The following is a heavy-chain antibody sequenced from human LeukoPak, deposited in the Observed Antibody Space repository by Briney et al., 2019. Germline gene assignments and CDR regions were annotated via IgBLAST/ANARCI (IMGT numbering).Heavy chain of an antibody. CDR3: ARVFARGAARYFDY. V-gene: IGHV3-33*01. CDR1: GFTFSSYG. Sequence: GRSLRLSCAASGFTFSSYGMHWVRQAPGKGLEWVAVIWYDGSNKYYADSVKGLFTISIDNSKNTLYLQMNSLRAEDKAVYYCARVFARGAARYFDYWGQGNLVNVSS. D-gene: IGHD6-6*01. J-gene: IGHJ4*02. CDR2: IWYDGSNK.